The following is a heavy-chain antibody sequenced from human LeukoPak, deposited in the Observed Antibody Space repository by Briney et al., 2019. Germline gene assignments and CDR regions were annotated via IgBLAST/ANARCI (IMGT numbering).Heavy chain of an antibody. CDR1: GFTFSSYA. J-gene: IGHJ4*02. CDR3: ARALLDYGDPPRFDY. Sequence: GGSLRLSCAASGFTFSSYAMSWVRQAPGKGLEWVSAISGSGGSTYYADSVKGRFTISRDNAKNSLYLQMNSLRAEDTAVYYCARALLDYGDPPRFDYWGQGTLVTVSS. CDR2: ISGSGGST. V-gene: IGHV3-23*01. D-gene: IGHD4-17*01.